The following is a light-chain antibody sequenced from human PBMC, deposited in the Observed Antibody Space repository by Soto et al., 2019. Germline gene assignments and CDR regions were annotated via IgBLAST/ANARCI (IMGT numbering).Light chain of an antibody. CDR2: DVS. J-gene: IGLJ2*01. Sequence: QSALTQPASESGCPGQSITISCTGTSSDVGGYNYVSWYQQHPGKAPTLMIYDVSNRPSGVSNRFSGSKSGNTASLTISGLQAEDEADYYCSSYTSSSTWVFGGGTKLTV. V-gene: IGLV2-14*01. CDR1: SSDVGGYNY. CDR3: SSYTSSSTWV.